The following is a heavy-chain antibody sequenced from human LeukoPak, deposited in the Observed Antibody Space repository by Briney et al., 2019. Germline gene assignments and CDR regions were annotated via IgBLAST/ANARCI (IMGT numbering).Heavy chain of an antibody. J-gene: IGHJ4*02. Sequence: RLSGAASGVKGSRNYMGGVRQATGKGREGVSVIDRSGSTYYAGPVKGRFTISRDESKNTLSLQMNSLRDEDTAVYYCARGGGAFCGGDCYRSFDYWGPGTLVTVSS. D-gene: IGHD2-21*02. V-gene: IGHV3-66*02. CDR2: IDRSGST. CDR1: GVKGSRNY. CDR3: ARGGGAFCGGDCYRSFDY.